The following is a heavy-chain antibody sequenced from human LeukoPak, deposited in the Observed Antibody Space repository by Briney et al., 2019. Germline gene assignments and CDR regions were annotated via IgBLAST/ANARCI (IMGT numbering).Heavy chain of an antibody. Sequence: GGSLRPSCAVSGFTCSSYAMSLVSQALRKGLQRVSAISGIGGSTYYADSVKGRFTISRDNSKNTLYLQMNSLRAEDTAVYYCAKDGLRALGANLYYFDYWGQGTLVTVSS. CDR3: AKDGLRALGANLYYFDY. J-gene: IGHJ4*02. D-gene: IGHD5-12*01. CDR2: ISGIGGST. CDR1: GFTCSSYA. V-gene: IGHV3-23*01.